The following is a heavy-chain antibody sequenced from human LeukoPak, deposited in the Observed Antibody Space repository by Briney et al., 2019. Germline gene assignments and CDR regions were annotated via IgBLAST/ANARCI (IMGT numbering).Heavy chain of an antibody. D-gene: IGHD3-16*01. CDR1: GGTFSSYA. CDR2: IIPIFGTA. V-gene: IGHV1-69*01. CDR3: ARGRKRVLSEGEPPPSPTDY. Sequence: SVTVSCKASGGTFSSYAISWVRQAPGQGLEWMGGIIPIFGTANYAQKFQGRVTITADESTSTAYMELSSLGSEDTAVYYCARGRKRVLSEGEPPPSPTDYWGQGTLVTVSS. J-gene: IGHJ4*02.